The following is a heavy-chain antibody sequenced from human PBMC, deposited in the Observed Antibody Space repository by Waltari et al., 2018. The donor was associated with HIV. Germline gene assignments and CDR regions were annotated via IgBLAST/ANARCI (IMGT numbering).Heavy chain of an antibody. D-gene: IGHD3-22*01. CDR3: AKDPYYYDSSGYADYFDY. V-gene: IGHV3-30*18. Sequence: QVQLVESGGGVVQPGRSLRLSCADAGFTFSSYGLRRVRQAPGKGLEWVAVISYDGSNKYYADSVKGRFTISRDNSKNTLYLQMNSLRAEDTAVYYCAKDPYYYDSSGYADYFDYWSQGTLVTVSS. J-gene: IGHJ4*02. CDR1: GFTFSSYG. CDR2: ISYDGSNK.